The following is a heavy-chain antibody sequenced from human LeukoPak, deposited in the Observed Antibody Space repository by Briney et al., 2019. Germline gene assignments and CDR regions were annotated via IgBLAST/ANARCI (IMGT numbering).Heavy chain of an antibody. D-gene: IGHD4-17*01. CDR3: ARDDYGDSKYYYYGMDV. J-gene: IGHJ6*02. CDR2: IYYSGST. V-gene: IGHV4-59*01. Sequence: SETLSLTRTVSGGSISSYYWSRIRQPPGKGLEWIGYIYYSGSTNYNPSLKSRVTISVDTSKNQFSLKLSSVTAADTAVYYCARDDYGDSKYYYYGMDVWGQGTTVTVSS. CDR1: GGSISSYY.